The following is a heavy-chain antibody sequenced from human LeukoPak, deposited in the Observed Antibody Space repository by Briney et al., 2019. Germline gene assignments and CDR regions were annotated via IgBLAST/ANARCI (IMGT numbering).Heavy chain of an antibody. CDR2: IYYSGST. J-gene: IGHJ3*02. V-gene: IGHV4-39*01. CDR3: AAYSSGIDAFDI. Sequence: SETLFLTCTVSGGSISSSSYYWGWIRQPPGKGLEWIGSIYYSGSTYYNPSLKSRVTISVDTSKNQFSLKLSSVTAADTAVYYCAAYSSGIDAFDIWGQGTMVTVSS. CDR1: GGSISSSSYY. D-gene: IGHD6-25*01.